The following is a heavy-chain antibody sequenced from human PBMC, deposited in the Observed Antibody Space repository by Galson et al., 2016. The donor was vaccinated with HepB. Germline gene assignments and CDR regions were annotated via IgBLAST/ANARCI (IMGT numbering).Heavy chain of an antibody. CDR2: INAGDGDT. Sequence: SVKVSCKASGYTLSSYTMHWVRQAPGQGLEWMGWINAGDGDTRYSQRFQGRIAITWDTSANTAYIELSSLTSEDTAVYYCAKEWAKGTGRKDYWGQGTPVTVS. CDR3: AKEWAKGTGRKDY. CDR1: GYTLSSYT. J-gene: IGHJ4*02. D-gene: IGHD3-3*01. V-gene: IGHV1-3*01.